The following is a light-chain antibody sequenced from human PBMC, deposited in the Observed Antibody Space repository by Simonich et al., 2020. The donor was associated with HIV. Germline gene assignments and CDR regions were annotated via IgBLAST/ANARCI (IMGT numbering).Light chain of an antibody. CDR2: LGS. CDR3: MQALQTPRT. Sequence: DIVMTQFPLSLLVTPGAPASISCRSSQSLLHSNGYNYLAWYLQKPGLSPQLLIYLGSTRASGVPDRVSGSGAGTDFTLKISRVEAEDVGVYYCMQALQTPRTFGLGTKVEIK. J-gene: IGKJ1*01. V-gene: IGKV2-28*01. CDR1: QSLLHSNGYNY.